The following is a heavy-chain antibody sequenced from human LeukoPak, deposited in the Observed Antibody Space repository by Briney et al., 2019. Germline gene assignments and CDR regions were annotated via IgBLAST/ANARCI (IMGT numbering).Heavy chain of an antibody. V-gene: IGHV4-39*01. Sequence: SETLSLTCTVSGGSISSSNYYWGWIRQPPGKGLEWIGSIYYSGSTYYNPSLKSRVTISVDTSKNQFSLKLSSVTAADTAVYYCARGSGSSIYYYYYYMDVWGKGTTVTVSS. CDR2: IYYSGST. CDR3: ARGSGSSIYYYYYYMDV. J-gene: IGHJ6*03. CDR1: GGSISSSNYY. D-gene: IGHD3-10*01.